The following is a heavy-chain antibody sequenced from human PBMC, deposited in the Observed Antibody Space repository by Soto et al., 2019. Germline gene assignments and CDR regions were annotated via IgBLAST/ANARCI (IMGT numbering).Heavy chain of an antibody. CDR2: IYFSGTT. CDR3: ARHRLLTPPVY. Sequence: PSETLSLTCAVSGASIKTGGYYWTWIRQHPTKGLEWIGYIYFSGTTWYNPSLKSRVVMSVDLSKNQFSLKLSSVTAADTAVYYCARHRLLTPPVYWGQGTLVTVSS. V-gene: IGHV4-31*11. D-gene: IGHD1-26*01. J-gene: IGHJ4*02. CDR1: GASIKTGGYY.